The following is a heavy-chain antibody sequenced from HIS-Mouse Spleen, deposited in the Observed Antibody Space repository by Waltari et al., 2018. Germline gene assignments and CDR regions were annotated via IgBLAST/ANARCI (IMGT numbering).Heavy chain of an antibody. Sequence: QLQLQESGPGLVKPSETPSLTCTVSGGSISSSSYYWGCVRQPPGKGLEWIGSIYYSGSTYYNPSLKSRVTISVDTSKNQFSLKLSSVTAADTAVYYCAREIPYSSSWYDWYFDLWGRGTLVTVSS. D-gene: IGHD6-13*01. V-gene: IGHV4-39*07. CDR1: GGSISSSSYY. J-gene: IGHJ2*01. CDR2: IYYSGST. CDR3: AREIPYSSSWYDWYFDL.